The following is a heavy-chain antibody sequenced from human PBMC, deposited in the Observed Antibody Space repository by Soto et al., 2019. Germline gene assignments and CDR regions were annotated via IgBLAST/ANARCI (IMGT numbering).Heavy chain of an antibody. CDR3: AKDEGAAVESPGD. CDR1: GFIFDDFT. Sequence: GVSLRLSCAASGFIFDDFTMHWVRLVPGKGLQWASYINWDGRIAMYADSVKGRFTISRDNTNNHLYLQMNSLRSDDTALYYCAKDEGAAVESPGDWGHGTLVTVSS. J-gene: IGHJ4*01. D-gene: IGHD6-13*01. CDR2: INWDGRIA. V-gene: IGHV3-43*01.